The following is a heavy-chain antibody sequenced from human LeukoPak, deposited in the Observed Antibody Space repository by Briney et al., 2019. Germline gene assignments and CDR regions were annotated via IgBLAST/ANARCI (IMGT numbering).Heavy chain of an antibody. CDR2: IYQSGHT. D-gene: IGHD5-12*01. V-gene: IGHV4-59*08. J-gene: IGHJ3*02. CDR3: ARQVATKGEWAFDI. Sequence: TSETLSLTCTVSGGSISSYYWSWIRQPPGKGLEWIGSIYQSGHTYYNPSLKSRVTISVDTSKNQFSLELNSVIAADTAVYYCARQVATKGEWAFDIWGQGTLVTVSS. CDR1: GGSISSYY.